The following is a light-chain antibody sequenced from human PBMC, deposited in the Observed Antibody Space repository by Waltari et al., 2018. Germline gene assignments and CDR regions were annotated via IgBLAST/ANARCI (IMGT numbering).Light chain of an antibody. V-gene: IGLV2-14*01. CDR1: SSDVGGYNY. J-gene: IGLJ2*01. Sequence: QSALTQPASVSGSPGQSITISCTGTSSDVGGYNYVSWYQQYPGKAPIFIIYDVTHRPSGVSNRFSGSKSGNTASLTISGLQPEDEADYYCSAYTSTSTLVFGVGTKLTGL. CDR2: DVT. CDR3: SAYTSTSTLV.